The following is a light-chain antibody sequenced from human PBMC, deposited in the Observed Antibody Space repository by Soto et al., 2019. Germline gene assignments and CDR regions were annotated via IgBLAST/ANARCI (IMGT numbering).Light chain of an antibody. V-gene: IGLV1-47*01. Sequence: VLTQPPSASGTPGQRVTISCSGSSSNIGSNYVYWYQQLPGTAPKLLIYRNNQRPSGVPDRFSGSKSGTSASLAISGLRSEDEADYYCAAWDDSLSAVVFGGGTKLTVL. CDR1: SSNIGSNY. CDR3: AAWDDSLSAVV. CDR2: RNN. J-gene: IGLJ2*01.